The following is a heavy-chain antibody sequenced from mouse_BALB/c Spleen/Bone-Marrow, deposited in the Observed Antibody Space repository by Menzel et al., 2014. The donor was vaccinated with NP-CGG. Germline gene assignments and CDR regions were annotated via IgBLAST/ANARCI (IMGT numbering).Heavy chain of an antibody. V-gene: IGHV1S130*01. Sequence: VLLLQSESVLVRPGASVKLYCKASGYTLPNSWMHWATPKPGKGLAWIGEIHPNSGNTNYTEKFEGKATLTVDTSSTPADVDLRCLTSEDSAVYSGARHHRYVCYFDAGG. CDR2: IHPNSGNT. J-gene: IGHJ2*01. CDR3: ARHHRYVCYFDA. CDR1: GYTLPNSW. D-gene: IGHD2-14*01.